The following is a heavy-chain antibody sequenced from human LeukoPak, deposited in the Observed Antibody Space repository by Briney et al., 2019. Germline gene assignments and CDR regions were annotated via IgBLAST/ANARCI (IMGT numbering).Heavy chain of an antibody. D-gene: IGHD4-23*01. Sequence: SVTVSCTASGGTFSSYAISWVRQAPGQGLEWMGGIIPIFGTANYAQKFQGRVTITADESTSTAYMELSSLRSEDTAVYYCARGFMAGGYYGMDVWGQGTTVTVSS. CDR3: ARGFMAGGYYGMDV. CDR2: IIPIFGTA. CDR1: GGTFSSYA. V-gene: IGHV1-69*13. J-gene: IGHJ6*02.